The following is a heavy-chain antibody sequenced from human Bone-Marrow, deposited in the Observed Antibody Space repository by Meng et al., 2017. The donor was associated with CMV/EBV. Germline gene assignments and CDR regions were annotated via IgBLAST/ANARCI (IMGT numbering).Heavy chain of an antibody. CDR3: AKDRAVGATKTSYFDY. CDR2: INSDGSST. V-gene: IGHV3-74*01. Sequence: GESLKISCAASGFTFDDYGMSWVRQAPGKGLVWVSRINSDGSSTSYADSVKGRFTISRDNAKNTLYLQMNSLRAEDTAVYYCAKDRAVGATKTSYFDYWGQGTLVTVSS. D-gene: IGHD1-26*01. J-gene: IGHJ4*02. CDR1: GFTFDDYG.